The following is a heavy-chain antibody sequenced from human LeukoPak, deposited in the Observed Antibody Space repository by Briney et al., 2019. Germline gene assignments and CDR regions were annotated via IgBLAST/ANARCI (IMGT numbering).Heavy chain of an antibody. D-gene: IGHD3-10*01. CDR3: ARDYGSGPIDY. CDR2: IIGSGGST. CDR1: GFTFSSYA. V-gene: IGHV3-23*01. J-gene: IGHJ4*02. Sequence: GGSLRLSCAASGFTFSSYAMSWVRQAPGKGLEWVSVIIGSGGSTYYADSVKGRFTISRDNSKNTLYLQMNSLRAEDTAVYYCARDYGSGPIDYWGQGTLVTVSS.